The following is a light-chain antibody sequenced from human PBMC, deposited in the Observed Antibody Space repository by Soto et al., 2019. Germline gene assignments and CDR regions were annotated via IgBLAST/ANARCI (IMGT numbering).Light chain of an antibody. CDR2: DAS. CDR3: QQYNNWPLT. V-gene: IGKV3D-15*01. J-gene: IGKJ4*01. Sequence: EIVLTQSPDTLSVSPGERATLSCRASQSISRTLAWYQQRSGQPPRLLIYDASTRATGSPARFSGSGSGTEFTLTISSLQSEDFAVYYCQQYNNWPLTFGGGTTVEIK. CDR1: QSISRT.